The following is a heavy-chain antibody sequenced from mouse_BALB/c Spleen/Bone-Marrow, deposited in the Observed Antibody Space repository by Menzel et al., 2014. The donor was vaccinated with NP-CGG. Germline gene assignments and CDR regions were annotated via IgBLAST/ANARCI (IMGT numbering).Heavy chain of an antibody. CDR3: ARHGNLRNYYAMDY. D-gene: IGHD2-1*01. V-gene: IGHV1-66*01. J-gene: IGHJ4*01. Sequence: VQLQQSGPEPVKPGASVKISCKASGYSFTSYYIHWVKQRPGQGLEWIGWIFPGSGNTKYNEKFKGKATLTADTSSSTAYMQLSSLTSEDSAVYFCARHGNLRNYYAMDYWGQGTSVTVSS. CDR2: IFPGSGNT. CDR1: GYSFTSYY.